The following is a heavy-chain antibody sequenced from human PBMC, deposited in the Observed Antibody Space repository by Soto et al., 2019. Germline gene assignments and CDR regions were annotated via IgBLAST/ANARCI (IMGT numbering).Heavy chain of an antibody. CDR1: GFTFDEYA. CDR2: ISLNSATI. V-gene: IGHV3-9*01. Sequence: EVQLVESGGGLVQPGRSLRPSCAASGFTFDEYAMRWVRQAPGKGLEWVSGISLNSATIGYAYSVKGRFTISRDNAKNALYLQMNSLRADDAALYYCLKDLGLGLRPVFDYWCQVTLVTVSS. CDR3: LKDLGLGLRPVFDY. J-gene: IGHJ4*02. D-gene: IGHD2-2*01.